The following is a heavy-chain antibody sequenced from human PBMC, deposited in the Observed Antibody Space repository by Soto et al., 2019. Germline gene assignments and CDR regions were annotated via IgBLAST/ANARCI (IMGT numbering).Heavy chain of an antibody. CDR3: ATTSVGPCSSSICFSGIFDGMDV. Sequence: GGSLRLSCAASGFTISNYGMHWVRQAPGKGLEWVAVISYDGTITYYADSVKGRFTISRDNSKNTLYLQMNSLRTEDTAVYYCATTSVGPCSSSICFSGIFDGMDVWGQGTPVTVSS. CDR2: ISYDGTIT. J-gene: IGHJ6*02. CDR1: GFTISNYG. D-gene: IGHD2-2*01. V-gene: IGHV3-30-3*01.